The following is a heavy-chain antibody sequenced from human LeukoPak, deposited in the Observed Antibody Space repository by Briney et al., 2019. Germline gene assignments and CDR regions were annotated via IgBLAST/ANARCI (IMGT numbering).Heavy chain of an antibody. CDR1: GGTFSSYA. D-gene: IGHD1-26*01. Sequence: SVKVFCKASGGTFSSYAISWVRQAPGQGLKWMGGIIPIFGTANYAQKFQGRVTITADESTSTAYMELSSLRSEDTAVYYCATRESGSYLNWFDPWGQGTLVTVSS. V-gene: IGHV1-69*13. CDR3: ATRESGSYLNWFDP. J-gene: IGHJ5*02. CDR2: IIPIFGTA.